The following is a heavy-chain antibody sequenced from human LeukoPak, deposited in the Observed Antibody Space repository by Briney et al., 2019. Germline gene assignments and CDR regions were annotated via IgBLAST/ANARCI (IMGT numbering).Heavy chain of an antibody. CDR3: ARVPGLAAAGWGPKFDY. Sequence: SGTLSLTCAVSGGSISSSTNWWSWVRQPPGKGLEWIGEIYHSGGTNYNPSLKSRVTISVDTSKNQFSLKLSSVTAADTAVYYCARVPGLAAAGWGPKFDYWGQGTLVTVSS. V-gene: IGHV4-4*02. CDR1: GGSISSSTNW. D-gene: IGHD6-13*01. CDR2: IYHSGGT. J-gene: IGHJ4*02.